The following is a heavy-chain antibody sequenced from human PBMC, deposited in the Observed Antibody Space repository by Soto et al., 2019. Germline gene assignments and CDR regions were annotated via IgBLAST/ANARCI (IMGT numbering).Heavy chain of an antibody. V-gene: IGHV4-59*01. J-gene: IGHJ5*02. CDR1: GGSISSYY. Sequence: SETLSLTCTVSGGSISSYYWSWIRQPPGKGLEWIGYIYYSGSTNYNPSLKSRVTISVDTSKNQFSLKLSSVTAADTAVYYCARLVVVAATPHWFDPWGQGTLVTSPQ. CDR3: ARLVVVAATPHWFDP. D-gene: IGHD2-15*01. CDR2: IYYSGST.